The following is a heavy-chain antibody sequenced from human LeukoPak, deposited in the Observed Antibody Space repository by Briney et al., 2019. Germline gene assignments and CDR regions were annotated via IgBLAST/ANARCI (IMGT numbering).Heavy chain of an antibody. CDR1: GGSISSYY. Sequence: SETLSLTCTVSGGSISSYYWSWIRQPPGKGLGWIGYISPSGSTNYNPSLESRVTISVDTSKRHISLRLSSVTAADTAVYYCATDYGGNSDWYFDLWGRGTLVTVSS. V-gene: IGHV4-4*08. CDR2: ISPSGST. CDR3: ATDYGGNSDWYFDL. D-gene: IGHD4-23*01. J-gene: IGHJ2*01.